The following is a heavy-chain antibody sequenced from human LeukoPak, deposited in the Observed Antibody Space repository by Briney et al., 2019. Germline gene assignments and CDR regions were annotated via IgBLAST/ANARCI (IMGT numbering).Heavy chain of an antibody. CDR1: GYTFTSYD. J-gene: IGHJ4*02. D-gene: IGHD5-12*01. Sequence: GASVKVSCKASGYTFTSYDINWVRQAPGQGLEWMGRIIPIFGTANYAQKFQGRVTITADESTSTAYMELSSLRSEDTAVYYCARDHGYGGYAEITYYFDYWGQGTLVTVSS. V-gene: IGHV1-69*13. CDR3: ARDHGYGGYAEITYYFDY. CDR2: IIPIFGTA.